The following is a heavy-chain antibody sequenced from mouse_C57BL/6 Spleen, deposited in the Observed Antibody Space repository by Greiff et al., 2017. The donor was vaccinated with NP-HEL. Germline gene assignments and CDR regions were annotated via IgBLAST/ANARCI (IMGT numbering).Heavy chain of an antibody. D-gene: IGHD1-1*01. Sequence: VQLQQSGAELVMPGASVKLSCKASGYTFTSYWMHWVKQRPGQGLEWIGEIDPSDSYTNYNQKFKGKSTLTVDKSSSTAYMQLSSLTSEDSAVYYWARKEDRVVPYWYFDVWGTGTTVTVSS. V-gene: IGHV1-69*01. J-gene: IGHJ1*03. CDR1: GYTFTSYW. CDR2: IDPSDSYT. CDR3: ARKEDRVVPYWYFDV.